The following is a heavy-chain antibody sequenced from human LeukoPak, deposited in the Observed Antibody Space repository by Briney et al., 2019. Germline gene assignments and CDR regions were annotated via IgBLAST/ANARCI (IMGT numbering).Heavy chain of an antibody. CDR3: AKHYGSGSYYSYYYYMDV. CDR2: ISGSGGST. V-gene: IGHV3-23*01. CDR1: GFTFSSYA. Sequence: GGSLRLSCAASGFTFSSYAMSWVRQAPGKGLEWVSAISGSGGSTYYADSVKGRFTISRDNPKNTLYLQMNSLRAEDTAVYYCAKHYGSGSYYSYYYYMDVWGKGTTVTVSS. J-gene: IGHJ6*03. D-gene: IGHD3-10*01.